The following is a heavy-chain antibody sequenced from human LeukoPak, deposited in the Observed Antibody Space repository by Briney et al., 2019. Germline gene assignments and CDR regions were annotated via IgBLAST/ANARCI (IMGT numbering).Heavy chain of an antibody. CDR1: GFTFSSYA. Sequence: PGGSLRLSCAASGFTFSSYAMSWVRQAPGKGLEWVSAISGSGGSTYYADSVKGRFTISRDNSKNTLYLQMNSLRAEDTAVYYCAKSDSYGYWHLPQPSTSWGQGTLVTVSS. CDR2: ISGSGGST. D-gene: IGHD5-18*01. CDR3: AKSDSYGYWHLPQPSTS. J-gene: IGHJ4*02. V-gene: IGHV3-23*01.